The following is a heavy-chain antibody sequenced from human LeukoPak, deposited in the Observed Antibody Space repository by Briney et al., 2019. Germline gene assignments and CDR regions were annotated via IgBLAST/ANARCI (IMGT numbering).Heavy chain of an antibody. CDR3: ARNQQLGGHSYYYYGMDV. Sequence: GGSLRLSCAASGFTFSSYSMNWVRQAPGKGLEWASSISSSSSYIYYADSVKGRFTISRDNSKNTLYLQMNSLRADDTAIYYCARNQQLGGHSYYYYGMDVWGQGTTVTVSS. CDR1: GFTFSSYS. V-gene: IGHV3-21*04. D-gene: IGHD3-16*01. CDR2: ISSSSSYI. J-gene: IGHJ6*02.